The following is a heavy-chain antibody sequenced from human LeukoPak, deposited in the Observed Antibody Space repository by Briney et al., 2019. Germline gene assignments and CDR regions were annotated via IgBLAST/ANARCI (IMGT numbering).Heavy chain of an antibody. CDR3: AKDILSGFYETFDY. J-gene: IGHJ4*02. Sequence: GGSLRLSCAASGFTFSSYEMNWVRQAPGKGLEWVSYISSSGSTIYYADSVKGRFTISRDNSKNSLYLEMNSLRTEDTALYYCAKDILSGFYETFDYWGQGTLVTVSS. D-gene: IGHD6-19*01. CDR2: ISSSGSTI. CDR1: GFTFSSYE. V-gene: IGHV3-48*03.